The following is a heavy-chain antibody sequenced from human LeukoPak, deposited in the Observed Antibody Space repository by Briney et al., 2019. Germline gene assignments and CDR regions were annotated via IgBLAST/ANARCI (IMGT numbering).Heavy chain of an antibody. J-gene: IGHJ4*02. Sequence: SESLSLTCTVSGGSISSYYWSWIRQPPGKGLEWIEYIYYSGSTNYNPSLKSRVTISVDTTKNQFSLKLSSVTAADTAVYYCARRGSIAAHFDYWGQGTLVTVSS. CDR2: IYYSGST. CDR1: GGSISSYY. D-gene: IGHD6-6*01. CDR3: ARRGSIAAHFDY. V-gene: IGHV4-59*08.